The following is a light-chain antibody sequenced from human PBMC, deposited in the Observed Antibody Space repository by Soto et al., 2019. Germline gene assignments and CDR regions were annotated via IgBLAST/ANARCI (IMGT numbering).Light chain of an antibody. J-gene: IGKJ4*01. CDR3: QQFNNWPLT. CDR2: GSS. CDR1: QSINKW. V-gene: IGKV3-15*01. Sequence: MTQSPSTLSASVGDTVTITCRASQSINKWLAWYQQKPGQAPRLLIYGSSTRATGIPARFSGSGSGTEFTLTISSLQSEDFAVYYCQQFNNWPLTFGGGSKVDIK.